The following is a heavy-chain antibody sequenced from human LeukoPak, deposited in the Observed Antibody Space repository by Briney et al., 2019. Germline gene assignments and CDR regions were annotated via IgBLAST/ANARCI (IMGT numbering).Heavy chain of an antibody. J-gene: IGHJ4*02. V-gene: IGHV3-48*04. CDR2: LSSSGSAF. CDR3: AKRSAAANYYFDY. CDR1: GFTFSNHN. Sequence: GGSLRLSCAASGFTFSNHNMNWVRQAPGKGLEWIAYLSSSGSAFSYADSVKGRFTIARDNAKNSVYLEMNSLRAEDTAVYYCAKRSAAANYYFDYWGQGTLVTVSS. D-gene: IGHD6-13*01.